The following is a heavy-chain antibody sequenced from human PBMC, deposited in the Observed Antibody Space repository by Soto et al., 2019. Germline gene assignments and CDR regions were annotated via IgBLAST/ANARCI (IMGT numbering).Heavy chain of an antibody. CDR1: GGTFISYA. Sequence: SVKVSCKASGGTFISYAISLLRQAPGQGLEWMGGIIPIFGTANYAQKFQGRVTITADESTSTAYMELSSLRSEDTAVYYCASHRDGYNTFDYWGQGTLVTVSS. V-gene: IGHV1-69*13. CDR2: IIPIFGTA. CDR3: ASHRDGYNTFDY. D-gene: IGHD5-12*01. J-gene: IGHJ4*02.